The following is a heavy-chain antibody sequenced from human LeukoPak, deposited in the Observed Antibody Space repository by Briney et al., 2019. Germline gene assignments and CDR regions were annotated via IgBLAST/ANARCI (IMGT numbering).Heavy chain of an antibody. CDR3: AGPVGHDYGDYYGMDV. CDR1: GFTFSSYA. Sequence: PGGSLRLSCSASGFTFSSYAMHWVRQAPGKGLEYVSAISSSGGSTYYADSVKGRFTISRDNSKNTLYLQMNSLRAEDTAVYYCAGPVGHDYGDYYGMDVWGQGTTVTVSS. CDR2: ISSSGGST. V-gene: IGHV3-64*04. D-gene: IGHD4-17*01. J-gene: IGHJ6*02.